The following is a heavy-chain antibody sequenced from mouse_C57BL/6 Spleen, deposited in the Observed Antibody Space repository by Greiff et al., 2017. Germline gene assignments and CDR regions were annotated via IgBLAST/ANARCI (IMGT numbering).Heavy chain of an antibody. V-gene: IGHV5-17*01. Sequence: EVHLVESGGGLVKPGGSLKLSCAASGFTFSDYGMHWVRQAPEKGLEWVAYISSGSSTIYYADTVKGRFTISRDNAKNTLFLQMTSLRSEDTAMYYCASEYYGRSYDWYFDVWGTGTTVTVSS. D-gene: IGHD1-1*01. J-gene: IGHJ1*03. CDR3: ASEYYGRSYDWYFDV. CDR2: ISSGSSTI. CDR1: GFTFSDYG.